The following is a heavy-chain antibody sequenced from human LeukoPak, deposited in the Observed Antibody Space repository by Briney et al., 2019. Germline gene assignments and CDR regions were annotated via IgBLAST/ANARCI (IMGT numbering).Heavy chain of an antibody. J-gene: IGHJ4*02. D-gene: IGHD3-16*01. CDR2: INHSGST. CDR3: ARGRWGSFDY. CDR1: GGSFSGYY. Sequence: PSETPSLTCAVYGGSFSGYYWSWIRQPPGKGLEWIGEINHSGSTNYNPSLKSRVTISVDTSKNQFSLKLSSVTAADTAVYYCARGRWGSFDYWGQGTLVTVSS. V-gene: IGHV4-34*01.